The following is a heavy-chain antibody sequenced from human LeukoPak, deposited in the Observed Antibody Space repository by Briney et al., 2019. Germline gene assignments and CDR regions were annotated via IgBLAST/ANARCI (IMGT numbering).Heavy chain of an antibody. D-gene: IGHD4-11*01. CDR1: GFTFSDYY. CDR2: ISSSGRTI. V-gene: IGHV3-11*01. Sequence: GGSLRLSCAASGFTFSDYYMSWIRQARGEGLERVSYISSSGRTIYYADSVKGRYTISRDNAKNSLYLQMNSLRAEDTAVYYCARDRDSNYAFRYFDYWGQGTLVTVSS. J-gene: IGHJ4*02. CDR3: ARDRDSNYAFRYFDY.